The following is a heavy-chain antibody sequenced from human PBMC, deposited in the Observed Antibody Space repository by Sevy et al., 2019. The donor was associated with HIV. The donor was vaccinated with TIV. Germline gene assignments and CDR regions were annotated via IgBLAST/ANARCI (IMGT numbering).Heavy chain of an antibody. CDR1: GFTFSSHS. V-gene: IGHV3-48*02. Sequence: GGSLRLSCAASGFTFSSHSMNWVRLTPGKGLEWISYISGTGNTIYYADSEKGRFTISRDNAKNSLYLQLKSLRDEDTAIYYCARVPPYYDSNVSDFWGQGSLVTVSS. CDR2: ISGTGNTI. J-gene: IGHJ4*02. CDR3: ARVPPYYDSNVSDF. D-gene: IGHD3-22*01.